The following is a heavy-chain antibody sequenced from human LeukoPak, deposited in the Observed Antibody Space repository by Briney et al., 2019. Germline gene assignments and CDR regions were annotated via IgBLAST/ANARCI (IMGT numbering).Heavy chain of an antibody. CDR2: SKNDGSST. Sequence: GGSLRLSCAVSGFTSSGDWMHWVRQATGEGLVLVSRSKNDGSSTSYAVYLKGRFTISRDNAKNTLYLQMNSLRAEDTAVYYCARELPRIGGQTDASDIWGQGTMVTVS. J-gene: IGHJ3*02. CDR3: ARELPRIGGQTDASDI. V-gene: IGHV3-74*01. CDR1: GFTSSGDW. D-gene: IGHD3-16*01.